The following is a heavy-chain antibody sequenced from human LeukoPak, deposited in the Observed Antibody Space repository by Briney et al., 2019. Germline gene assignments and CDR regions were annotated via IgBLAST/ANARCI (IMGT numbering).Heavy chain of an antibody. D-gene: IGHD6-13*01. CDR3: ARDAPSLSSSWYVDDY. V-gene: IGHV1-18*01. CDR2: ISAYNGNT. CDR1: GYTFTSYG. J-gene: IGHJ4*02. Sequence: ASVKVSFKASGYTFTSYGISWVRQAPGQGLEWMGWISAYNGNTNYAQKLQGRVTMTTDTSTSTAYMELRSLRSDDTAVYYCARDAPSLSSSWYVDDYWGQGTLVTVSS.